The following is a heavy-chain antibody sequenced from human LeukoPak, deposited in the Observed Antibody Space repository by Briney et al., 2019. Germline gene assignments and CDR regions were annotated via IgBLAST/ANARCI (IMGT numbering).Heavy chain of an antibody. V-gene: IGHV1-69*05. D-gene: IGHD1-14*01. J-gene: IGHJ4*02. CDR3: ASIPETGLAVNDY. CDR2: IIPIFGTA. Sequence: SVKVSCKASGGTFSSYAISWVRQAPGQGVEWMGRIIPIFGTANDEQKFQGRVTITTDESTSTAYKGLSSLRADDTAVYYCASIPETGLAVNDYWGQGTLVTVSS. CDR1: GGTFSSYA.